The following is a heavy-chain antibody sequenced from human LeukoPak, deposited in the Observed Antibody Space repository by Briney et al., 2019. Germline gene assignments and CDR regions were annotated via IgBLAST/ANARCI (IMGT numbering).Heavy chain of an antibody. CDR2: IFYDGSKE. V-gene: IGHV3-33*01. CDR1: GFTSSNYG. D-gene: IGHD3-16*01. J-gene: IGHJ4*02. CDR3: ARDQALYFSYGDY. Sequence: GRSLRLSCAASGFTSSNYGMHWVRQAPGKGLEWLAAIFYDGSKEHYADTVKGRFTISRDNSKNTLYLQVNSLTADDTAVYYCARDQALYFSYGDYWGQGTLVTVSS.